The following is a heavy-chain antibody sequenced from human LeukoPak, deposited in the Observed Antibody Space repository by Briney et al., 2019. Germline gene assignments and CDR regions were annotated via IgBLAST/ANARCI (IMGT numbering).Heavy chain of an antibody. CDR3: ARDGSSSIVGATRGQHDY. CDR2: IYPNSGGT. J-gene: IGHJ4*02. D-gene: IGHD1-26*01. CDR1: GYTLTGYY. Sequence: ASVKDSCKASGYTLTGYYMHSVRQAPGQGLEWMGWIYPNSGGTNYAQKFQGRITMSRDTSISKAYMELSRLRSDDTGVYYCARDGSSSIVGATRGQHDYWGQGTLVTVSS. V-gene: IGHV1-2*02.